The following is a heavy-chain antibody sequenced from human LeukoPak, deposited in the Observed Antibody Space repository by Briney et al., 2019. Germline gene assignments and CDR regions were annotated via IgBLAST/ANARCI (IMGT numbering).Heavy chain of an antibody. V-gene: IGHV4-4*07. J-gene: IGHJ5*02. CDR1: GGSISSYY. CDR3: ATSGANNWFDP. D-gene: IGHD1-14*01. Sequence: SETLSLTCTVSGGSISSYYWSWIRQPAGKGLEWIGRIYTSGSTNYNPSLKSRVTMSVDTSKNQFSLKLSSVAAADTAVYYCATSGANNWFDPWGQGTLVTVSS. CDR2: IYTSGST.